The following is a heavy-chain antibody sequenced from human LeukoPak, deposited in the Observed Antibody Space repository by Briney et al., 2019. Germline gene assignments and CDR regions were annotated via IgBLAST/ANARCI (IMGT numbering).Heavy chain of an antibody. V-gene: IGHV3-48*03. CDR1: GFTFSIYE. CDR2: ISSSGNTI. J-gene: IGHJ4*02. Sequence: GGSLRLSCAASGFTFSIYEMNWVRQAPGEGLERVSYISSSGNTIYHADFVKGRFTISRDNAKNSLYLQMNSLRAEDTAVCYCASVHRALNYWGQGTLVTVSS. CDR3: ASVHRALNY. D-gene: IGHD1-1*01.